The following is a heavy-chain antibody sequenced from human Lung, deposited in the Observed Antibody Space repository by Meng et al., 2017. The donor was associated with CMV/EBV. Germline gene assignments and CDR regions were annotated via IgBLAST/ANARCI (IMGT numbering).Heavy chain of an antibody. Sequence: SXTXSLXCAVYGGSFSGYYWSWIRQPPGKGLEWIGEINHSGSTNYNPSLKSRVTISVDTSKNQFSLKLSSVTAADTAVYYCARSKRNNYYGSGSYSENYGMDVWXQGTXVTVSS. CDR3: ARSKRNNYYGSGSYSENYGMDV. V-gene: IGHV4-34*01. CDR2: INHSGST. J-gene: IGHJ6*02. CDR1: GGSFSGYY. D-gene: IGHD3-10*01.